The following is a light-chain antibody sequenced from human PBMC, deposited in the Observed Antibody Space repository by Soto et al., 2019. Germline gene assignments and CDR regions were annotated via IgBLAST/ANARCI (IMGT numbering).Light chain of an antibody. J-gene: IGKJ1*01. CDR2: GAS. CDR3: QQYGSSPQT. V-gene: IGKV3-20*01. Sequence: IMLTQSPGTLSLSPGERATLSCRASQSVSSSYLAWYQQKPGQAPRLLIYGASSRATGIPDRFSGSGSGTDFTLTISRLEPEDFAVYYCQQYGSSPQTFGQGTMVDVK. CDR1: QSVSSSY.